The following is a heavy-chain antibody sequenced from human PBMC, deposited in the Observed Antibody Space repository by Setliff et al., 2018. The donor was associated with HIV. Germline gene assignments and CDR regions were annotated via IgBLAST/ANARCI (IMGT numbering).Heavy chain of an antibody. CDR3: ARRPSGFLNPKDSFDF. V-gene: IGHV5-51*01. CDR1: GYNFANYW. J-gene: IGHJ3*01. CDR2: IYPGDSDT. Sequence: PGESLKISCKASGYNFANYWIGWVRQRPGKGLEWMGIIYPGDSDTKYSPSFQGQVSISADKSTSTAFLQWISLKASDTATYYCARRPSGFLNPKDSFDFWGQGTRVTVSS.